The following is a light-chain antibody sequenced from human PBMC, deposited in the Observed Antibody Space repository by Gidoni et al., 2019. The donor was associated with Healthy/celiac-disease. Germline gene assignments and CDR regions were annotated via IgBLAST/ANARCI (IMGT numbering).Light chain of an antibody. CDR3: CSYAGSSTYV. V-gene: IGLV2-23*01. CDR1: SSDVSSYNL. Sequence: QSALPQPASVSGSPGQPIPISCTGTSSDVSSYNLVSWYQQHPGKAPKLMIYEGSKRPSGVSNRFSGSKSGNTASLTISGLQAQDEADYYCCSYAGSSTYVFGTGTKVTVL. J-gene: IGLJ1*01. CDR2: EGS.